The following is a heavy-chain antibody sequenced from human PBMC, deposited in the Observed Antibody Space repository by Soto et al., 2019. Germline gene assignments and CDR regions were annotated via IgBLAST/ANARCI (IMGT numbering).Heavy chain of an antibody. V-gene: IGHV3-53*01. CDR1: WFSVSNSY. J-gene: IGHJ4*02. Sequence: GSRRLSCAPAWFSVSNSYMGWVRQAPGKGLEWVSVIYSGGSTYYADSVKGRFTISRESSKNTLYLQMNSLRAEDTAVYYCARGFQSFFGSWGQGTLVTASS. CDR3: ARGFQSFFGS. D-gene: IGHD2-21*01. CDR2: IYSGGST.